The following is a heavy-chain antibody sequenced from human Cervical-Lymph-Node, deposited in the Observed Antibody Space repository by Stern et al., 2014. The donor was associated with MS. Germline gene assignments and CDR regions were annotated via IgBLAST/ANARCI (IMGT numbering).Heavy chain of an antibody. D-gene: IGHD6-13*01. Sequence: QLVESGGGLVQPGRSLRLSCAASGFTFDDYAMHWVRQAPGKGLEWVSGFSWNSGSIGYADSVKGRFTISRDNAKNSLYLQMNSLRAEDTALYYCAKESGLGSSWYGPFDYWGQGTLVTVSS. J-gene: IGHJ4*02. V-gene: IGHV3-9*01. CDR2: FSWNSGSI. CDR3: AKESGLGSSWYGPFDY. CDR1: GFTFDDYA.